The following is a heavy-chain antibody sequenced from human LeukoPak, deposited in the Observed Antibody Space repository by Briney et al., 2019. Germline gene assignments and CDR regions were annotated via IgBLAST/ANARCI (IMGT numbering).Heavy chain of an antibody. CDR2: IYYSGST. CDR1: GGSISSSSYS. V-gene: IGHV4-39*07. CDR3: ASSYDFWSGYSEAWFDP. D-gene: IGHD3-3*01. J-gene: IGHJ5*02. Sequence: SETLSLTGTVSGGSISSSSYSWGWIRQPPGKGLEWMGSIYYSGSTYYNPSLKSRVTISVDTSKNQFSLKLSSVTAADTAVYYCASSYDFWSGYSEAWFDPWGQGTLVTVSS.